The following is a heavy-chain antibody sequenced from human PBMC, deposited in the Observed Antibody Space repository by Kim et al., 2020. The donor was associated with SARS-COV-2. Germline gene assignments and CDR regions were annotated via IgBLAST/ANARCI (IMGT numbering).Heavy chain of an antibody. V-gene: IGHV1-18*01. J-gene: IGHJ4*02. D-gene: IGHD5-12*01. CDR3: AREKYSGYESFGLVDY. Sequence: ASVKVSCKASGYTFTSYGISWVRQAPGQGLEWMGWISAYNGNTNYAQKLQGRVTMTTDTSTSTAYMELRSLRSDDTAVYYCAREKYSGYESFGLVDYWGQGTLVTVSS. CDR1: GYTFTSYG. CDR2: ISAYNGNT.